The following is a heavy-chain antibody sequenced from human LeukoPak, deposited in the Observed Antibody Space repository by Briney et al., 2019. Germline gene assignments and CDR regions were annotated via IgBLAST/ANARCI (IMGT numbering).Heavy chain of an antibody. CDR3: AKDWIQFNRVFDCFDS. J-gene: IGHJ4*02. CDR1: GFPLEPKA. V-gene: IGHV3-23*01. D-gene: IGHD5-18*01. Sequence: GGPLSLPCETSGFPLEPKAMSWVRKAQGKGREWVATIGNTETFYADSVTGRFTISRDNSKNTVNLQMNRLRVEDTAIYYCAKDWIQFNRVFDCFDSWGQGTLDTVSS. CDR2: IGNTET.